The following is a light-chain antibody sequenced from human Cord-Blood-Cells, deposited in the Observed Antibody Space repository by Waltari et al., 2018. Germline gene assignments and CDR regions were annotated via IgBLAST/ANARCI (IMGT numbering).Light chain of an antibody. CDR1: QSVSSN. Sequence: EIVITQSPATLSASQRERATLSCRASQSVSSNLAWYQQKPGQAPRLLIYGASTRATGIPARFSGSGSGTEFTLTISSLQSEDCAVYYCQQYNNWPPVTFGQGTKLEIK. V-gene: IGKV3-15*01. J-gene: IGKJ2*01. CDR3: QQYNNWPPVT. CDR2: GAS.